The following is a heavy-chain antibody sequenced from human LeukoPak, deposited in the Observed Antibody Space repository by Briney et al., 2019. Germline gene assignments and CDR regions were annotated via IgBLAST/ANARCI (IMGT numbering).Heavy chain of an antibody. J-gene: IGHJ5*02. Sequence: GGSLRLSCAVSGFTFDDHAMHWVRQAPGKGLEWVSGISWNGDNIRYAASVKGRFTISRDNPKNFLYLQMNSLRVEDTALYYCAKDFCLRLGELSFGNRFDPWGQGTLVTVSS. V-gene: IGHV3-9*01. D-gene: IGHD3-16*02. CDR1: GFTFDDHA. CDR3: AKDFCLRLGELSFGNRFDP. CDR2: ISWNGDNI.